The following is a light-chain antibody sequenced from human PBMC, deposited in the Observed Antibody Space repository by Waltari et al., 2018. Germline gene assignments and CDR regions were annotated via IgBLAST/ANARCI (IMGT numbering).Light chain of an antibody. V-gene: IGKV1-5*03. CDR3: QQGSILPLT. Sequence: DIQMTQSPSTLSASVGDRVTITCRASQSVRTFLAWYQQKPGKAPKLLIYRASTLESGVPSRFAGSGSETDFTLTINNLEAEDFALYYCQQGSILPLTFGGGTKVEI. J-gene: IGKJ4*01. CDR2: RAS. CDR1: QSVRTF.